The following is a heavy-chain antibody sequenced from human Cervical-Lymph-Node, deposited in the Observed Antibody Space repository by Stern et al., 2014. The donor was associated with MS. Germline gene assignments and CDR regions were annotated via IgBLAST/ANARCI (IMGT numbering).Heavy chain of an antibody. V-gene: IGHV3-66*01. CDR1: GFTVSTNY. CDR2: IYSVGST. J-gene: IGHJ6*02. CDR3: SRDSRAGRPNV. Sequence: EVQLVESGGGFVQPGGSLRLSCAASGFTVSTNYMSWVRQAPGKGLEWVSVIYSVGSTYYADSVRGRFTISRDNSQNTLFLQLSSLRAEDTGVYYCSRDSRAGRPNVWGQGTTVIVSS.